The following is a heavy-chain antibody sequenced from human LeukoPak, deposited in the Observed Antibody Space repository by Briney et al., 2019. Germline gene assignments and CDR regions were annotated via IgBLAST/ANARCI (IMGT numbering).Heavy chain of an antibody. CDR3: ARQTGSGLFILP. D-gene: IGHD3/OR15-3a*01. Sequence: PSETLSLTCAVYGGSFSGYYGSWIRQPPGKGLEWIGEINHSGSTNYNASLKSQVSISIDTSKNQFSLRLTSVTAADTAVYYCARQTGSGLFILPGGQGTLVTVSS. CDR2: INHSGST. V-gene: IGHV4-34*01. J-gene: IGHJ4*02. CDR1: GGSFSGYY.